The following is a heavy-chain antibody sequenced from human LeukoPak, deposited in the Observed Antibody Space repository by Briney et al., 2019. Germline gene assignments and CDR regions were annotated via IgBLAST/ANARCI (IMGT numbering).Heavy chain of an antibody. CDR1: GYTFTSYD. J-gene: IGHJ3*02. CDR2: MNPNSGNT. CDR3: ARVSRHYDFWSGYYTPLRDDAFDI. V-gene: IGHV1-8*01. D-gene: IGHD3-3*01. Sequence: ASVKVSCKASGYTFTSYDINWVRQATGQGLEWMGWMNPNSGNTGYAQKFQGRVTMTRSTSISTAYMELSSLRSEDTAVYYCARVSRHYDFWSGYYTPLRDDAFDIWGQGTMVTVSS.